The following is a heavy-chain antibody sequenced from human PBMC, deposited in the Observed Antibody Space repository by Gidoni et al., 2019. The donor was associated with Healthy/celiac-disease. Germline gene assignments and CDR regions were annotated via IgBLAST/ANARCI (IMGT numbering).Heavy chain of an antibody. V-gene: IGHV3-23*04. D-gene: IGHD3-22*01. CDR3: AKDTYYYDSSGYYYDY. CDR2: ISGSGGST. J-gene: IGHJ4*02. Sequence: EVQLVESGGGLVQPGGSLRLSCAASGFTFSSYAMSWVRQAPGKGLEWVSAISGSGGSTYYADSVKGRFTISRDNSKNTLYLQMNSLRAEDTAVYYCAKDTYYYDSSGYYYDYWGQGTLATVSS. CDR1: GFTFSSYA.